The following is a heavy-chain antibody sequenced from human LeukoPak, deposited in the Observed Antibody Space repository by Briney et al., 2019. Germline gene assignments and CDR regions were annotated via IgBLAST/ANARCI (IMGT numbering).Heavy chain of an antibody. Sequence: ASVKVSCKASGGTFSSYAISWVRQAPGQGLEWMGRIIPILGIANYAQKFQGRVTITADKSTSTAYMELSSLRSEDTAAYYCARDRCSSTSCYPHQFDPWGQGTLVTVS. J-gene: IGHJ5*02. V-gene: IGHV1-69*04. D-gene: IGHD2-2*01. CDR2: IIPILGIA. CDR3: ARDRCSSTSCYPHQFDP. CDR1: GGTFSSYA.